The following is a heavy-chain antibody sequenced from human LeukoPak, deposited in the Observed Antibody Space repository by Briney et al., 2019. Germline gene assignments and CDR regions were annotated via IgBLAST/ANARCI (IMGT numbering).Heavy chain of an antibody. CDR1: GFTFSSYG. CDR2: ISGSGGST. V-gene: IGHV3-23*01. D-gene: IGHD6-13*01. J-gene: IGHJ4*02. Sequence: GGSLRLSCAASGFTFSSYGMSWVRQAPGKELEWVSGISGSGGSTYYADSAKGRFTISRDNSKNTLYLQMNSLRVEDTAVYYCAKEGGLRSSWSFDFWGQGILVIVSS. CDR3: AKEGGLRSSWSFDF.